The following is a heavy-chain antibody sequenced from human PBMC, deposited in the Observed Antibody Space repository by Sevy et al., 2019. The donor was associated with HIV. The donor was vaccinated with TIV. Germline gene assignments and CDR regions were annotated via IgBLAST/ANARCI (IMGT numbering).Heavy chain of an antibody. J-gene: IGHJ6*02. CDR1: GYTFTGYY. D-gene: IGHD6-13*01. CDR3: ASSGIAAAGYYYYYGMDV. V-gene: IGHV1-2*02. CDR2: INPNSGGT. Sequence: WASVKVSCKASGYTFTGYYMHWVRQAPGQGLEWMGWINPNSGGTNYAQKFQGRVTMTRDTSISTAYMELSRLRSDDTAVYYCASSGIAAAGYYYYYGMDVWGQGTTVTVSS.